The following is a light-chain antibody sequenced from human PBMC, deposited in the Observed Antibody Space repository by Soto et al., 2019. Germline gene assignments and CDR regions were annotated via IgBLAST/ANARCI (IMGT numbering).Light chain of an antibody. J-gene: IGKJ1*01. CDR2: GAS. CDR1: QNVNSN. Sequence: EVVMTQSQATLSVSPGERSTVSCRASQNVNSNLAWYQQKPGRAPRLHVYGASTRATGIPARFSGSGSGTDFSLTISRLEPEDFAVYYCHQYGSSPWTFGQGTKVDIK. CDR3: HQYGSSPWT. V-gene: IGKV3-15*01.